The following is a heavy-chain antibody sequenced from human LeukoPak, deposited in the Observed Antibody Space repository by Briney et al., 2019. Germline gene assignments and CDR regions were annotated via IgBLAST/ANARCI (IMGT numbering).Heavy chain of an antibody. Sequence: KPSQTLSLTCTVSGGSISSGGYYWSWIRQPPGKGLEWIGYIYYSGITYYNPSLKSRVTISVDTSKNQFSLKLSSVTAADTAVYYCARGDYDSSGYYLDYWGQGTLVTVSS. J-gene: IGHJ4*02. CDR2: IYYSGIT. D-gene: IGHD3-22*01. CDR3: ARGDYDSSGYYLDY. CDR1: GGSISSGGYY. V-gene: IGHV4-30-4*01.